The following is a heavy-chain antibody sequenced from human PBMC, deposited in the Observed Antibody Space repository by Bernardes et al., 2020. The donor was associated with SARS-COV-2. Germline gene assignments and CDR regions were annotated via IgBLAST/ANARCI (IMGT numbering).Heavy chain of an antibody. CDR2: IDPSDSYT. Sequence: GESPMISCKGSGYSFTNYWISWVRQMPGEGLEWMGRIDPSDSYTNHRPSFQGHVTISADKSISTAYLQWSSLKASDTAMYYCARRGSSGLEGDYWGQGTLVTVAS. J-gene: IGHJ4*02. D-gene: IGHD6-19*01. CDR3: ARRGSSGLEGDY. CDR1: GYSFTNYW. V-gene: IGHV5-10-1*01.